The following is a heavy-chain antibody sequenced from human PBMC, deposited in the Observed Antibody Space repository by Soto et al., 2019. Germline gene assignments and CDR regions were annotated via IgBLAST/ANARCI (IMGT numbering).Heavy chain of an antibody. CDR1: GFTFSVYG. V-gene: IGHV3-30*18. D-gene: IGHD6-19*01. Sequence: QVQLVESGGGVVQPGRSLRLSCAASGFTFSVYGMHWVRQAPGKGLEWVALVSYDGSIKYYADSVKGRFTISRDNSKHTLYLQMNSLRVEDTAVYYCAKDGSHLAVAGTSPPSYFYGLAVWGQGTTVTVSS. CDR3: AKDGSHLAVAGTSPPSYFYGLAV. J-gene: IGHJ6*02. CDR2: VSYDGSIK.